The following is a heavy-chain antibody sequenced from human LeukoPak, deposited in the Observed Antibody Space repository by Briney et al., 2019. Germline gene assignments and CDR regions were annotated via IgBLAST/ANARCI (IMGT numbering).Heavy chain of an antibody. Sequence: SETLSLTCAVCSGSFSGYYWGWIRQPPGKGLEWIGSIYHSGSTYYNPSLKSRVTISVDMSKNQFSLKLSSLTAADTAVYYCARTRSRLGYFDYWGQGTLVTVSS. CDR3: ARTRSRLGYFDY. D-gene: IGHD6-6*01. CDR2: IYHSGST. J-gene: IGHJ4*02. CDR1: SGSFSGYY. V-gene: IGHV4-38-2*01.